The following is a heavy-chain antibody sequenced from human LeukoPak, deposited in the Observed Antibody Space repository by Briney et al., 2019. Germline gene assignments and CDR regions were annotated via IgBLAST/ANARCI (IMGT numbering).Heavy chain of an antibody. D-gene: IGHD1-7*01. Sequence: GGSLRLSCAASGFTFRSYAMSWVRQAPGKGLEWVSDISGSGGSTYYADSVKGRFTISRDNSKNTLYLQTNSLRADDTAVYYRAKRRGLELTYYYYMDVRGKGTTVTVSS. CDR3: AKRRGLELTYYYYMDV. V-gene: IGHV3-23*01. CDR1: GFTFRSYA. J-gene: IGHJ6*03. CDR2: ISGSGGST.